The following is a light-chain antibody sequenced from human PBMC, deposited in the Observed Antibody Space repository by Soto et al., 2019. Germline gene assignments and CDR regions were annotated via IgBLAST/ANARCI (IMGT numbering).Light chain of an antibody. CDR3: QQYSTLWT. CDR2: TAS. Sequence: EIQMTHSPSTLSASVGDSVTITCRASQSISSWLAWYQQKPGKAPKLLIYTASNLESGVPSRFRGSGSGTEFTLTITSLQPDDFATYYCQQYSTLWTFGQGTKVDIK. V-gene: IGKV1-5*03. CDR1: QSISSW. J-gene: IGKJ1*01.